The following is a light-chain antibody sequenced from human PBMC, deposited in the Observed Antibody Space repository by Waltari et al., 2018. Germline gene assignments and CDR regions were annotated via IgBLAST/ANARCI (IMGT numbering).Light chain of an antibody. J-gene: IGKJ2*03. CDR3: QQYNDYSPFS. V-gene: IGKV1-5*03. CDR2: RAS. Sequence: DIQMTPSPSTLSASVGDRFTITCRASQSFTSWLAWYQQKPGKAPKLLIYRASTLESGVPSRFSGSGSGTDFTLTISNLQPDDFATYYCQQYNDYSPFSFGQGTKLEIK. CDR1: QSFTSW.